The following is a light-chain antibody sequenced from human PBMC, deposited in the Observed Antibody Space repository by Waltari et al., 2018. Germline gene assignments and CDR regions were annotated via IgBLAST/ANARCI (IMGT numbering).Light chain of an antibody. V-gene: IGLV1-47*01. J-gene: IGLJ2*01. CDR1: SSNIGRNY. CDR3: AAWDDSLSGPV. Sequence: QSVLTQPPSASGTPGQRVTISCAGSSSNIGRNYVYWYQQLPETAPKLLISRNNQRPSGVPDRFSGSKSGTSVSLAISGLRSEDEADYYCAAWDDSLSGPVFGGGTKLTVL. CDR2: RNN.